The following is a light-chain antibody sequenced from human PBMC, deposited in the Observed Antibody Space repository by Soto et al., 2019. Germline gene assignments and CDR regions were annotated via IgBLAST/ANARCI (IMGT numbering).Light chain of an antibody. V-gene: IGKV3-11*01. CDR3: QQRSNWPPVT. J-gene: IGKJ4*01. CDR2: DAY. Sequence: EIVLTQAPATLSLSPGERATLSCRASQSVSNYLAWYQQKPGQAPRLLIYDAYNRASGIPARFSGSGSGTDFTLTISSLDPEDFAVYYCQQRSNWPPVTCGGGTKVDI. CDR1: QSVSNY.